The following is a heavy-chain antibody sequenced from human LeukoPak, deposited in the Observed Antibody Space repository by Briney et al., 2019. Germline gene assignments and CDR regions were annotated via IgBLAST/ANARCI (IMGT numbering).Heavy chain of an antibody. CDR3: ARTYSGSYWYFDL. V-gene: IGHV3-23*01. CDR2: ISGSGGST. Sequence: GGSLRLSCAASGFTFSSYAMSWVRQAPGKGLEWVSAISGSGGSTYYADSVKGRFTISRDNAKNSLYLQMNSLRAEDTAVYYCARTYSGSYWYFDLWGRGTLVTVSS. CDR1: GFTFSSYA. J-gene: IGHJ2*01. D-gene: IGHD3-10*01.